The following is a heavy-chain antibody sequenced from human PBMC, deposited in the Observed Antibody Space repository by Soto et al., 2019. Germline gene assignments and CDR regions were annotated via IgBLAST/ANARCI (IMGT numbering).Heavy chain of an antibody. CDR3: ARETSYYYDSSGFDY. J-gene: IGHJ4*02. D-gene: IGHD3-22*01. Sequence: PSETLSLTCTVSGGSISSGDYYWCWIRQPPGKGLEWIGYIYYSGSTYYNPSLKSRVTISVDTSKNQFSLKLSSVTAADTAVYYCARETSYYYDSSGFDYWGQGTLVTVSS. CDR2: IYYSGST. V-gene: IGHV4-30-4*01. CDR1: GGSISSGDYY.